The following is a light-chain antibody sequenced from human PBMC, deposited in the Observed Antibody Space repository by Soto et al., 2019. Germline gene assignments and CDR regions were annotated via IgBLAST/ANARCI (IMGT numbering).Light chain of an antibody. CDR2: DVS. J-gene: IGLJ1*01. V-gene: IGLV2-11*01. Sequence: QSALTQPRSVSGSPGQSVTISCTGTSSDVGGYNLVSWYQQHPGKAPKLMIYDVSKRPSGGPDRFSDYKSGNTASLTISGLKTENDDDYYCYSYAGGYPFYVFGTGTKLTVL. CDR1: SSDVGGYNL. CDR3: YSYAGGYPFYV.